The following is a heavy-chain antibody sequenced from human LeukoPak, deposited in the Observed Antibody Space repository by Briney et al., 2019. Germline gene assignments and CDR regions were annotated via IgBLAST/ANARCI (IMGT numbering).Heavy chain of an antibody. V-gene: IGHV3-30*18. CDR2: ISYDGSNK. J-gene: IGHJ3*02. Sequence: GRSLRLSCAASGLTFSSYGMHWVRQAPGKGLEWVAVISYDGSNKYYADSVKGRFTISRDNSKNTLYLQMNSLRAEDTAVYYCAKDRDAFDIWGQGTMVTVSS. CDR3: AKDRDAFDI. CDR1: GLTFSSYG.